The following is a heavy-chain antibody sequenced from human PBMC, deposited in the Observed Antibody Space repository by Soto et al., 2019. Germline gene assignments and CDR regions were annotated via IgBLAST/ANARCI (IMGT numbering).Heavy chain of an antibody. CDR2: VYNSGRI. J-gene: IGHJ5*02. D-gene: IGHD5-12*01. V-gene: IGHV4-59*01. CDR3: ARGATIVWFDP. CDR1: GGSISSYY. Sequence: PSETLPLTCTVYGGSISSYYWSWIRQPPGKGLEWIGYVYNSGRISYNPSLKSRVTISVDTSKNQFSLNLTSVTAEDTAVYYCARGATIVWFDPWGQGTLVTVSS.